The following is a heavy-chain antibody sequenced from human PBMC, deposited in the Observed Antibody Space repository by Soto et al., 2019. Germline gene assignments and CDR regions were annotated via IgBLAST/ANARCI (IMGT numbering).Heavy chain of an antibody. D-gene: IGHD2-15*01. V-gene: IGHV1-58*01. CDR2: IVVGSGST. Sequence: SVKVSCKTAGFAFSKSAVQWVLQSLVQRLEWMGWIVVGSGSTNYEQRFQKRVTITRDMSTSTVHMELSCLRSEDTAVYYCAAELYSGGSCCSFDIWGQGTMVTVS. J-gene: IGHJ3*02. CDR3: AAELYSGGSCCSFDI. CDR1: GFAFSKSA.